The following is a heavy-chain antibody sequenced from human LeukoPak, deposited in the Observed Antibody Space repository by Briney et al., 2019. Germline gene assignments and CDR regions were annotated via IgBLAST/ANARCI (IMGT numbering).Heavy chain of an antibody. V-gene: IGHV1-2*02. J-gene: IGHJ4*02. Sequence: ASVKVSCKASGYTFTGYYMHWVRQAPGQGLEWMGWINPNSGGTNYAQKFQGRVTTTRDTSISTAYMELSRLRSDDTAVYYCARSREMATILNDYWGQGTLVTVSS. D-gene: IGHD5-24*01. CDR2: INPNSGGT. CDR3: ARSREMATILNDY. CDR1: GYTFTGYY.